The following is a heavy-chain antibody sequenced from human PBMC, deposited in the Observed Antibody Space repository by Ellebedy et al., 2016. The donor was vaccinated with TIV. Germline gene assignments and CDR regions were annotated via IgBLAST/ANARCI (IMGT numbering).Heavy chain of an antibody. CDR1: GGSIWPSR. D-gene: IGHD6-19*01. CDR3: SRGGSGWYFDN. V-gene: IGHV4-59*01. CDR2: IYYTGST. J-gene: IGHJ4*02. Sequence: MPSETLSLTCSVSGGSIWPSRWSWIRQPPGKGLEWIGDIYYTGSTHCNPSLKSRVAMSVDMSKSQLSLKLGSVIPADTAVYYCSRGGSGWYFDNWGQGTLVTVSS.